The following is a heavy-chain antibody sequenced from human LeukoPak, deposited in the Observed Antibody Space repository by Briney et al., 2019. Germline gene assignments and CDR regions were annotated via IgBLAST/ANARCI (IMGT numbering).Heavy chain of an antibody. Sequence: SETLSLTCTVSGGSISSSSYYWGWFRQPPGKGLEWIGSIYYSGSTYYNPSLKSRVTISVDTSKNQFSLKLSSVTAADTAVYYCARHNAAMDAFDIWGQGTMVTVSS. V-gene: IGHV4-39*07. CDR2: IYYSGST. J-gene: IGHJ3*02. D-gene: IGHD5-18*01. CDR3: ARHNAAMDAFDI. CDR1: GGSISSSSYY.